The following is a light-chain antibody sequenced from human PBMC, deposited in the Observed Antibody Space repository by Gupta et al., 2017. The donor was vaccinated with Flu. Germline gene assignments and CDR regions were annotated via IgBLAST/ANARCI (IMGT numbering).Light chain of an antibody. CDR1: QNINFW. CDR2: TAS. Sequence: DIQMTQSPSTLSASIRDKVTITCRASQNINFWLAWYQKKPGRAPHLLIYTASQLENGVPSRFIGSGSGTEFSLTINSLQADDFATYYCQQFNYFPWTFGPGTKVESK. CDR3: QQFNYFPWT. V-gene: IGKV1-5*03. J-gene: IGKJ1*01.